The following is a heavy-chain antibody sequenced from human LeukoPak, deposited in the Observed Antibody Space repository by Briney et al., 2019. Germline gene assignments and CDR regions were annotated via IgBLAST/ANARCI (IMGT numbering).Heavy chain of an antibody. CDR1: GFTFSSYS. D-gene: IGHD3-10*02. Sequence: PGGSLLLSCAASGFTFSSYSMNWVRQAPGKGLEWVSYISSSGSTIYYADSVKGRFTISRDNAKNSLYLQMNSLRAEDTAVYYCAELGITMIGGVWGKGTTVTVSS. CDR2: ISSSGSTI. CDR3: AELGITMIGGV. V-gene: IGHV3-48*04. J-gene: IGHJ6*04.